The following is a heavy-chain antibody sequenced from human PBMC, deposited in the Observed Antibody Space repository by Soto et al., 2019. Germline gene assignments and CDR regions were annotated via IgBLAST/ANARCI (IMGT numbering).Heavy chain of an antibody. CDR1: GYSFTTNW. Sequence: GESLKISCKVSGYSFTTNWIAWVRQRPGKGLEWRGSIFPDDSDTRYSPSFQGQVTISVDKAVTTAYLQWSSLKASDSAMYYCARLIGSSSWFDLWGQGALVTVSS. D-gene: IGHD2-2*01. CDR3: ARLIGSSSWFDL. V-gene: IGHV5-51*01. CDR2: IFPDDSDT. J-gene: IGHJ5*02.